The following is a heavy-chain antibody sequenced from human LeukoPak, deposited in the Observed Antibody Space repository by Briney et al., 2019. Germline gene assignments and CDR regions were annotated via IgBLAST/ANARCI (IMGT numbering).Heavy chain of an antibody. CDR3: ARAGLGIAVAGFSWCDP. CDR2: INPISGGT. J-gene: IGHJ5*02. D-gene: IGHD6-19*01. V-gene: IGHV1-2*02. Sequence: ASVKVSCKASGYTFTGYYMHWVRQAAGQGLEWMGWINPISGGTNYAQKFQGRVTMTRDTSISTAYMELSRLRSDDPAVYYCARAGLGIAVAGFSWCDPGAQGTVVRVS. CDR1: GYTFTGYY.